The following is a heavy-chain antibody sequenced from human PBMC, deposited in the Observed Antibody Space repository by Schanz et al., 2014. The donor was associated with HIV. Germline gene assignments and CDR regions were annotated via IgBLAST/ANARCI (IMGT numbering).Heavy chain of an antibody. J-gene: IGHJ6*02. CDR1: GGTFSSFA. CDR3: ARPYCSSTGCYHYYGMDV. CDR2: IIPVFSTS. Sequence: QVQLVQSGAEVKKPGSSVKVSCKTSGGTFSSFAINWVRQAPGQGLEWIGGIIPVFSTSNYAQKFQGRVTITADESTSTAYMELRSLTSDDTAVYYCARPYCSSTGCYHYYGMDVWGQGTTVTVSS. D-gene: IGHD2-2*01. V-gene: IGHV1-69*01.